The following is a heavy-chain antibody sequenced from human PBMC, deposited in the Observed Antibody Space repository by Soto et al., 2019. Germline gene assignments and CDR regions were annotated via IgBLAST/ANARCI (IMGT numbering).Heavy chain of an antibody. D-gene: IGHD3-22*01. Sequence: QVQLVQSGAEVKKPGSSVRVSCKTSEGTFNNYAISWVRQAPGQGLEWMGGIIPLFDAVKYAQKFQGRVTISADKSTSTASMELHTLTSEDSAVYYCARDDALRETSGYFYLDYWGQGTPVTVTS. V-gene: IGHV1-69*06. J-gene: IGHJ4*02. CDR2: IIPLFDAV. CDR1: EGTFNNYA. CDR3: ARDDALRETSGYFYLDY.